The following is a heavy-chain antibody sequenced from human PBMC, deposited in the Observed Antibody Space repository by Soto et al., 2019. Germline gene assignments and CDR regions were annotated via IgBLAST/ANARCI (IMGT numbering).Heavy chain of an antibody. CDR2: MNPNSGNT. Sequence: VSVKVSCKAYGYTFTSYDINWVRQATGQGLEWMGWMNPNSGNTGYAQKFQGRVTMTRNTSISTAYMELSGLRSEDTAVYYCARAHRFKEAFDIWGQGTMVTVSS. CDR3: ARAHRFKEAFDI. CDR1: GYTFTSYD. J-gene: IGHJ3*02. D-gene: IGHD3-10*01. V-gene: IGHV1-8*01.